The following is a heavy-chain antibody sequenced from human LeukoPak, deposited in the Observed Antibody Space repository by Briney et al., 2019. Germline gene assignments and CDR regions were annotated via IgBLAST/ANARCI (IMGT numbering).Heavy chain of an antibody. CDR3: ARVHEAYDSSGSLDY. Sequence: GASVKVSCKASGYTFTSYGISWVRQAPGQGLEWMGGISAYNGNTNYAQKLQGRVTMTTDTSTSTAYMELRSLRSDDTAVYYCARVHEAYDSSGSLDYWGQGTLVTVSS. J-gene: IGHJ4*02. D-gene: IGHD3-22*01. V-gene: IGHV1-18*01. CDR2: ISAYNGNT. CDR1: GYTFTSYG.